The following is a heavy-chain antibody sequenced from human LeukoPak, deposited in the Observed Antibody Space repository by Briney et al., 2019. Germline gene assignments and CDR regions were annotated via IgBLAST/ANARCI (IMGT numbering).Heavy chain of an antibody. CDR3: ARLSSGYYNYFDY. J-gene: IGHJ4*02. Sequence: SVKVSCKASGRTFSSYAISWVRQAPGQGLEWMGRIIPIFGTATYAQKFQGRVTINADKSTSTAYMELSSLRSEDTAVYYCARLSSGYYNYFDYWGQGTLVTVSS. V-gene: IGHV1-69*06. CDR1: GRTFSSYA. CDR2: IIPIFGTA. D-gene: IGHD3-22*01.